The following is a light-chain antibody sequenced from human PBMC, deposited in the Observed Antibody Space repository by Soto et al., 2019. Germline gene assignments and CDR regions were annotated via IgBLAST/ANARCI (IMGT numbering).Light chain of an antibody. CDR1: QSVSSSY. CDR3: QQYGGSFRV. Sequence: EIVLAQSPGAQSLSPGERATRCSRSSQSVSSSYLAWYQQKPGQAPRLLIYGASSRATGIPDRFSGSGSGTDFTLTISRLEPEDFAVYYCQQYGGSFRVFGPGTKVDI. CDR2: GAS. V-gene: IGKV3-20*01. J-gene: IGKJ3*01.